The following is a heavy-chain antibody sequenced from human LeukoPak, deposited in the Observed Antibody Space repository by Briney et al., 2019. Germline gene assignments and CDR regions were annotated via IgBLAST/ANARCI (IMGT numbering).Heavy chain of an antibody. Sequence: PGGSLRLSCTASGFTFSDSYMTWVRQAPGKGVEWVAYISGSGHDINYSESAQGRFTISRDNAKNSLYLQMSGLRVEDTAVYYCARGPSGYHNTGGQGTLVTVSS. J-gene: IGHJ4*02. CDR3: ARGPSGYHNT. D-gene: IGHD5-12*01. CDR2: ISGSGHDI. V-gene: IGHV3-11*04. CDR1: GFTFSDSY.